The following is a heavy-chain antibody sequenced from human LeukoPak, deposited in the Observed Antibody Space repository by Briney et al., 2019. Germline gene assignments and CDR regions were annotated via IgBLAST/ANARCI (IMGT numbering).Heavy chain of an antibody. D-gene: IGHD1-26*01. CDR3: ATVDLVGATIGGFDY. V-gene: IGHV3-23*01. Sequence: PGGSLRLSCAASGFTFNSYTMSWVRLAPGEGLEWVSSVVGAGGDTLYAGSVEGRFTISRDNSKNPLYLQMNSLRAEDMALYYCATVDLVGATIGGFDYWGQGTLVTVSS. J-gene: IGHJ4*02. CDR1: GFTFNSYT. CDR2: VVGAGGDT.